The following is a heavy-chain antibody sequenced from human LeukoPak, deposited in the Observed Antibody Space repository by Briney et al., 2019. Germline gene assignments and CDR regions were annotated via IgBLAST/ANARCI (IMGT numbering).Heavy chain of an antibody. CDR3: ARDPTNPYCSGSSCYSNWFDP. Sequence: PGGSLRLSCAASGFTFSSYWMHWVRQAPGKGLVWVSRINSDGSSTSYADSVKGRFTISRDNAKNTLYLQMNSLRAEDTAVYYCARDPTNPYCSGSSCYSNWFDPWGQGTLVTVSS. D-gene: IGHD2-15*01. CDR2: INSDGSST. J-gene: IGHJ5*02. CDR1: GFTFSSYW. V-gene: IGHV3-74*01.